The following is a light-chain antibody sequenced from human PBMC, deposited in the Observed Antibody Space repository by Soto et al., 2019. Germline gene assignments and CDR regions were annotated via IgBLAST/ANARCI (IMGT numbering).Light chain of an antibody. Sequence: QAVVTQPPSASGTPGQRVTISCSGSSSNIGSNYVYWYQQLPGTAPKLLIYRNDQRPSGVPDRFSGSKSGTSASLAISGLRSEDEADYYCAAWDDRLSGWVFGGGTKVTVL. V-gene: IGLV1-47*01. CDR3: AAWDDRLSGWV. CDR1: SSNIGSNY. CDR2: RND. J-gene: IGLJ3*02.